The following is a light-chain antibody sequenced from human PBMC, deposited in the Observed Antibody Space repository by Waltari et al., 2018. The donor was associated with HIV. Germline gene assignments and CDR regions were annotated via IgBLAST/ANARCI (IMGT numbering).Light chain of an antibody. CDR2: YDD. J-gene: IGLJ3*02. V-gene: IGLV1-36*01. CDR1: SSNIGKNA. CDR3: AAWDDTLNGWV. Sequence: QSVLTQPPSVSAAPRQRVSISCSGSSSNIGKNAVNWYQQIPGTAPGLLIYYDDLVPSGFSDRSPGSKSGTSASLAISGLQSEDEADYYCAAWDDTLNGWVFGGGTKLTVL.